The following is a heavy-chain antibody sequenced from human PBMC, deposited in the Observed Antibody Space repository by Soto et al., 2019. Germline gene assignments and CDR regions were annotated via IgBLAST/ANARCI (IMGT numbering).Heavy chain of an antibody. D-gene: IGHD3-16*01. V-gene: IGHV5-10-1*01. CDR2: IDPSDSYT. CDR1: GYSFTSYW. J-gene: IGHJ6*02. Sequence: PGESLKISCKGSGYSFTSYWISWVRQMPGKGLEWMGRIDPSDSYTNYSPSFQGHVTISADKSISTAYLQWSSLKASDTAIYYCARRLKGTDYYYYGMDVWGQGTTGTAP. CDR3: ARRLKGTDYYYYGMDV.